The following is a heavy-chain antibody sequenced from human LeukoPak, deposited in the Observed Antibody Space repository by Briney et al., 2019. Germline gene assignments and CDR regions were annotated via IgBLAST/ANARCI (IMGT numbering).Heavy chain of an antibody. CDR1: GGTFSSYA. Sequence: ASVKVSCKASGGTFSSYAISWVRQAPGQGLEWMGRIIPILGIANYAQKFQGRVTITADKSTSTAYMELSSLRSEDTAVYHCARDLGGYSGYDDAFDIWGQGTMVTVSS. J-gene: IGHJ3*02. CDR3: ARDLGGYSGYDDAFDI. D-gene: IGHD5-12*01. CDR2: IIPILGIA. V-gene: IGHV1-69*04.